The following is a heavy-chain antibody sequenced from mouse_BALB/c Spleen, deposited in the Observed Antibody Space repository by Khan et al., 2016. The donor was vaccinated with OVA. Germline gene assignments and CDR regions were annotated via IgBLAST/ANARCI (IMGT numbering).Heavy chain of an antibody. CDR2: ISYSGNT. D-gene: IGHD1-1*01. J-gene: IGHJ2*01. CDR1: GYSITSDYA. V-gene: IGHV3-2*02. Sequence: EVKLEVSGPGLVKPSQSLSLTCTVTGYSITSDYAWNWIRQFPGNKLEWMGFISYSGNTNYNPSPKSRFSITRDTSKNQFLLQLNSVTTEDTATYYCARVYGGDFDYWGQGTTLTVSS. CDR3: ARVYGGDFDY.